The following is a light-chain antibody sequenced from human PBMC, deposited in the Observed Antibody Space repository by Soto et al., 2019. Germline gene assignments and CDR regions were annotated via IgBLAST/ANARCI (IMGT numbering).Light chain of an antibody. J-gene: IGKJ3*01. Sequence: EVVLTQSPVTLSLSPGERATLSCRASQSVSSPYLAWYQQKPGQPPRLLIYGASSRATDIPDRFIGSGSGTEFTLTIASLAPEDFAMYYCQQYESSPFTFGPGTKVDI. CDR3: QQYESSPFT. V-gene: IGKV3-20*01. CDR2: GAS. CDR1: QSVSSPY.